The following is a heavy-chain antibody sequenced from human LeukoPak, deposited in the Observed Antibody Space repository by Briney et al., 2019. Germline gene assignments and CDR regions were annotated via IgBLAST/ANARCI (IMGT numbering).Heavy chain of an antibody. CDR2: IYYSGST. D-gene: IGHD5-12*01. J-gene: IGHJ6*03. V-gene: IGHV4-39*01. CDR1: GGSISSSSYY. Sequence: SETLSLTCTVSGGSISSSSYYWGWIRQPPGKGLEWIGSIYYSGSTYYNPSLKSRVTISVDTSKNQFSLKLSSVTAADTAVYYCARHQRGYPPYYYYYMDVWGKGTTVTVSS. CDR3: ARHQRGYPPYYYYYMDV.